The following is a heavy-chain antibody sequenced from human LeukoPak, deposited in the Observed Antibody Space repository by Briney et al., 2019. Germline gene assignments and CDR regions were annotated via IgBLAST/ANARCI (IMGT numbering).Heavy chain of an antibody. J-gene: IGHJ4*02. CDR1: GGSFGDYH. V-gene: IGHV4-34*01. CDR2: IHQRGVT. Sequence: SETLSLTCALSGGSFGDYHWSWIRQPPGKGLEWIGEIHQRGVTTYNPSLKSRVTLSIDTSKRQFSVKLTSVTAADTAVYFCGSLQQIRGLSVFDFWGQGALVTVSS. CDR3: GSLQQIRGLSVFDF. D-gene: IGHD3-10*01.